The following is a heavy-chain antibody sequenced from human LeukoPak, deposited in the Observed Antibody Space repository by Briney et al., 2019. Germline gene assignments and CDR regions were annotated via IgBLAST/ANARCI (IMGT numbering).Heavy chain of an antibody. D-gene: IGHD2-15*01. CDR3: ARGAYDCSGGSCYSEY. J-gene: IGHJ4*02. V-gene: IGHV4-34*01. Sequence: INHSGSTNYNPSLKSRVTISVATSKNQFSLKLSSVTAADTAVYYCARGAYDCSGGSCYSEYWGQGTLVTVSS. CDR2: INHSGST.